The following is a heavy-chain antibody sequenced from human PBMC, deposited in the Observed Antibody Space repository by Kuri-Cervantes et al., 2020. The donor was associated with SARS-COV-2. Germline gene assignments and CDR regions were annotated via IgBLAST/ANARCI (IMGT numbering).Heavy chain of an antibody. J-gene: IGHJ4*02. CDR3: ATRIAVAGTDQYYFDY. V-gene: IGHV4-38-2*02. D-gene: IGHD6-19*01. CDR2: IYHSGST. CDR1: GYSISSGYY. Sequence: GSLRLSCTVSGYSISSGYYWGWIRQPPGKGLEWIGSIYHSGSTYYNPSLKSRVTISVDTSKNQFSLKLSSVTAADTAVYYCATRIAVAGTDQYYFDYWGQGTLVTVSS.